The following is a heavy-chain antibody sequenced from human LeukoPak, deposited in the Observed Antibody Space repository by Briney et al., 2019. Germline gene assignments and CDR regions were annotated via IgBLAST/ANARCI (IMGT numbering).Heavy chain of an antibody. Sequence: PGGSLRLSCAASGFTFSSYGMHWVRQAPGKGLEWVAVIWYDGSNKYYADSVKGRFTISRDNSKNTLYLQMNSLRAEDTALYYCAKGGSGYFAGLWGQGTLVTVSS. J-gene: IGHJ4*02. CDR1: GFTFSSYG. CDR2: IWYDGSNK. CDR3: AKGGSGYFAGL. V-gene: IGHV3-33*06. D-gene: IGHD3-22*01.